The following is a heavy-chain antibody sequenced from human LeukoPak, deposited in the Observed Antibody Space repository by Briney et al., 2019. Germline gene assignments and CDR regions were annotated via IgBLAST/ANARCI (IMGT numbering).Heavy chain of an antibody. CDR1: GFTFSDYY. V-gene: IGHV3-11*01. CDR2: ISSSGSTI. D-gene: IGHD3-22*01. J-gene: IGHJ4*02. CDR3: AKGYYDSSGYYYGFGY. Sequence: GGSLRLSCAASGFTFSDYYMSWIRQAPGKGLEWVSYISSSGSTIYYADSVKGRFTISRDNAKSTLYLQMNSLRAEDTAVYYCAKGYYDSSGYYYGFGYWGQGTLVTVSS.